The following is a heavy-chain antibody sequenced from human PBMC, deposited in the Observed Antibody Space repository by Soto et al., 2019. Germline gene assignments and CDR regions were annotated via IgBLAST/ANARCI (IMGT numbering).Heavy chain of an antibody. CDR2: IIPIFGTA. Sequence: ASVKVSCKASGGTFSSYAISWVRQAPGQGLEWMGGIIPIFGTANYAQEFQGRVTITADESTSTAYMELSSLRSEDTAVYYCARGSVGATPVDAFDIWGQGTMVTVSS. V-gene: IGHV1-69*13. CDR3: ARGSVGATPVDAFDI. D-gene: IGHD1-26*01. CDR1: GGTFSSYA. J-gene: IGHJ3*02.